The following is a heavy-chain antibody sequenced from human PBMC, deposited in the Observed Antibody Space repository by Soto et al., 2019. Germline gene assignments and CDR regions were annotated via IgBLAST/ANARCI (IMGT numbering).Heavy chain of an antibody. CDR2: IFYTGTT. CDR1: GGYISGYD. D-gene: IGHD3-16*01. CDR3: AGSGHTFDGVV. V-gene: IGHV4-59*01. J-gene: IGHJ4*02. Sequence: SETLPLTGSVWGGYISGYDCSWIRQPPGKGLECIGYIFYTGTTNYNSSLWSRVAMSVDTSKKQISLFLTSVTTTDTAIYYCAGSGHTFDGVVWRQGIPVTVTS.